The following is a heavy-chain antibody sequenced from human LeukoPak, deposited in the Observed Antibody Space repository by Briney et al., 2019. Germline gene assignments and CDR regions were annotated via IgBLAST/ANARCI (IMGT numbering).Heavy chain of an antibody. J-gene: IGHJ4*02. D-gene: IGHD3-10*01. V-gene: IGHV1-24*01. Sequence: ASVKVSFKVSGYTLTELSMHWVRQAPGKGLEWMGGFDPEDGETIYAQKFQGRVTMTEDTSTDTAYMELSSLRSEDTAVYYCATARITMVRGVITYFDYWGQGTLVTVSS. CDR3: ATARITMVRGVITYFDY. CDR1: GYTLTELS. CDR2: FDPEDGET.